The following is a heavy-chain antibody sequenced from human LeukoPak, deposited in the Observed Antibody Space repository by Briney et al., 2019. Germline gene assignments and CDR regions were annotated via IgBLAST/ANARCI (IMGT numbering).Heavy chain of an antibody. J-gene: IGHJ4*02. D-gene: IGHD1-1*01. CDR2: ISSNGGST. Sequence: PGGSLRLSCAACGFTFRSYTLYCVRQAPGKGLEYVSAISSNGGSTYYANSVKGRFTISRDNSKNTLYLQMGSLRGEDMAVYYCAREVNWRFDYWGQGTLVTVSS. CDR3: AREVNWRFDY. V-gene: IGHV3-64*01. CDR1: GFTFRSYT.